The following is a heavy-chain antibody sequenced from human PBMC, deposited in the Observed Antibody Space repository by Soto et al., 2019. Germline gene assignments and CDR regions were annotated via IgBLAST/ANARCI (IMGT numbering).Heavy chain of an antibody. V-gene: IGHV1-69*11. Sequence: QVQLLQSGAEVKKPGSSVKVSCKASGGTFSRSAISWVRQAPGQGLDYMGTIIPVLATPKYAQTLQGRVSSSADESTGTPDRELDSLTSDETAVDYCARDSTVTNAFEYWGQGTLVTASS. D-gene: IGHD4-17*01. CDR2: IIPVLATP. CDR3: ARDSTVTNAFEY. J-gene: IGHJ4*02. CDR1: GGTFSRSA.